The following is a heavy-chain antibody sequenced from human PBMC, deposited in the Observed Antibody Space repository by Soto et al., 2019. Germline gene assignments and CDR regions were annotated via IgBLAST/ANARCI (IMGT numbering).Heavy chain of an antibody. CDR2: INHSGST. D-gene: IGHD3-10*01. CDR3: ARGGWGLLWFGELPYGMDV. CDR1: GGSFSGYY. J-gene: IGHJ6*02. Sequence: QVQLQQWGAGLLKPSETLSLTCAVYGGSFSGYYWSWIRQPPGKGLEWIGEINHSGSTNYNPSLKSRVTISVDTSKNQFSLKLSSVTAADTAVYYCARGGWGLLWFGELPYGMDVWGQGTTVTVSS. V-gene: IGHV4-34*01.